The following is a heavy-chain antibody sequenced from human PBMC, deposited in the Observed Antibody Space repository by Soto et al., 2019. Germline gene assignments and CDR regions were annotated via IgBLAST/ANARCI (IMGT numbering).Heavy chain of an antibody. J-gene: IGHJ4*02. CDR3: ARALFVRGCTNGVCYSAGY. CDR1: GYTFTGYY. V-gene: IGHV1-2*02. D-gene: IGHD2-8*01. Sequence: ASVKVSCKASGYTFTGYYMHWVRQAPGQGLEWMGWINPNSGGTNYAQKFQGRVTMTRDTSISTAYMELSRLRSDDTAVYYCARALFVRGCTNGVCYSAGYWGQGTLVTVSS. CDR2: INPNSGGT.